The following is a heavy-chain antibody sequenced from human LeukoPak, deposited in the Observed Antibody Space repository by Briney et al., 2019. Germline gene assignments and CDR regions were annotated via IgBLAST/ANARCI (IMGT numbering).Heavy chain of an antibody. CDR2: IYYSGST. J-gene: IGHJ4*02. CDR1: GGSISSYY. Sequence: SETLSLTCTVSGGSISSYYWGWIRQPPGEGLEWIASIYYSGSTYYNPSLKSRVAISIDTSKNQFSLKLSSVTAADTAVYYCVRWNHYFDYWGQGTLVAVSS. CDR3: VRWNHYFDY. D-gene: IGHD1-1*01. V-gene: IGHV4-39*01.